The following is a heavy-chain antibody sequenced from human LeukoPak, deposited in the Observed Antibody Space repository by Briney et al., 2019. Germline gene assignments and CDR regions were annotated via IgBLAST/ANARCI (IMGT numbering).Heavy chain of an antibody. CDR1: GFTFSSYA. CDR3: AKARPHWLVWRGYFDY. Sequence: PGGSLRLSCAASGFTFSSYAMSWVRQAPGKGLEWVSAISGSGGSTYYADSVKGRFTISRDNSKNTLYLQMNSLRAEDTAVYYCAKARPHWLVWRGYFDYWGQGTLVTVSS. CDR2: ISGSGGST. V-gene: IGHV3-23*01. D-gene: IGHD6-19*01. J-gene: IGHJ4*02.